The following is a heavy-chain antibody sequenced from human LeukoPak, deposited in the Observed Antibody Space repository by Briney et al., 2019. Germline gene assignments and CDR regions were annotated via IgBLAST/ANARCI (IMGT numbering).Heavy chain of an antibody. Sequence: GGSLRLSCAASGFTFNDYYLSWIRQAPGKGLEWLSYINIGGTNTHYADSVKGRFTISRDNAKKSLYLEMNNLRAEDTAVYYCATDGAGFDTWGQGVLVTVSS. V-gene: IGHV3-11*01. J-gene: IGHJ5*02. CDR2: INIGGTNT. CDR3: ATDGAGFDT. CDR1: GFTFNDYY.